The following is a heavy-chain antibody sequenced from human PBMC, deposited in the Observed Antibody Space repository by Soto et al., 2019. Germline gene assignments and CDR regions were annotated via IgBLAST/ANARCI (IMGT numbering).Heavy chain of an antibody. CDR3: ARDQRYFDY. J-gene: IGHJ4*02. V-gene: IGHV3-23*01. Sequence: PVGSLRLSCAASGFTFSNHAMSWVRQAPGKGLEWVSIISGSGGSTYHADSVKGRFTISRDNSKNTLYLQMNSLRAEDTAVYYCARDQRYFDYWGQGALVTVSS. CDR1: GFTFSNHA. CDR2: ISGSGGST.